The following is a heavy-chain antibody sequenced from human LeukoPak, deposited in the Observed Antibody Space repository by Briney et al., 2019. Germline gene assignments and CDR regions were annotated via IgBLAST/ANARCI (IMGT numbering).Heavy chain of an antibody. J-gene: IGHJ4*02. Sequence: NSSETLSLTCTVSGGSISSYYWSWIRQPPGKGLEWIGYIYYSGSTNYNPSLKSRVTISVDTSKNQFSLELSSVTAADTAVYYCATYTDYYDSSGYYQYWGQGTLVTVSS. V-gene: IGHV4-59*01. CDR3: ATYTDYYDSSGYYQY. D-gene: IGHD3-22*01. CDR1: GGSISSYY. CDR2: IYYSGST.